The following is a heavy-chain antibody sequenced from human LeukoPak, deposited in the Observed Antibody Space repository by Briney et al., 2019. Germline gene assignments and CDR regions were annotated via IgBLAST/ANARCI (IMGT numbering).Heavy chain of an antibody. CDR3: ARDLYYDSSGYYYYYYYMDV. J-gene: IGHJ6*03. V-gene: IGHV1-18*01. CDR1: GGTFSSYA. CDR2: ISAYNGNT. D-gene: IGHD3-22*01. Sequence: GASVKVSCKASGGTFSSYAISWVRQAPGQGLEWMGWISAYNGNTNYAQKLQGRVTMTTDTSTSTAYMELRSLRSDDTAVYYCARDLYYDSSGYYYYYYYMDVWGKGTTVTISS.